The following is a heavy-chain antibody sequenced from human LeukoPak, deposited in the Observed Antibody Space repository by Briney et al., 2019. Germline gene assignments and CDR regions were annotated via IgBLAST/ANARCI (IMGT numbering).Heavy chain of an antibody. V-gene: IGHV3-33*01. J-gene: IGHJ6*03. D-gene: IGHD2-15*01. CDR1: GFAFSTYG. CDR2: TWYDGSDK. Sequence: PGTSLRLSCAASGFAFSTYGLHWVRQAPGKGLEWVAVTWYDGSDKHYADSVKGRFTISRDNSRHTLYLQMNSLRAEDTAVYYCARDGRGGMCYYYYYKDVWLKVTTVTV. CDR3: ARDGRGGMCYYYYYKDV.